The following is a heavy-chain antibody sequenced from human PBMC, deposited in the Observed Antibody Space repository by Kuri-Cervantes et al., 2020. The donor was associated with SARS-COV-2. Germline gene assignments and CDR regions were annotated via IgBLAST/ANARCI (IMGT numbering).Heavy chain of an antibody. V-gene: IGHV3-30-3*01. CDR3: ARDIAPGYSSGWVYYYYGMDV. J-gene: IGHJ6*02. D-gene: IGHD6-19*01. CDR1: GFTFSSYA. Sequence: GGSLRLSCAASGFTFSSYAMHWVRQAPGKGLEWVAVISYDGSNKYYADSVKGRFTISRDNSKNTLHLQMNSLRAEDTAVYYCARDIAPGYSSGWVYYYYGMDVWGQGTTVTVSS. CDR2: ISYDGSNK.